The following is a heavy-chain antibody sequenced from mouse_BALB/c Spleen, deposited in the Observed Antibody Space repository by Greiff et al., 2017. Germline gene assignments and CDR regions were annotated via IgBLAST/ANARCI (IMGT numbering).Heavy chain of an antibody. J-gene: IGHJ2*01. Sequence: EVQLVESGGGLVQPGGSLKLSCAASGFTFSSYAMSWVRQSPEKRLEWVAEISSGGSYTYYPDTVTGRFTISRDNAKNTLYLEMSSLRSEDTAMYDCARERDFDYWGQGTTLTVSS. CDR2: ISSGGSYT. CDR3: ARERDFDY. V-gene: IGHV5-9-4*01. CDR1: GFTFSSYA.